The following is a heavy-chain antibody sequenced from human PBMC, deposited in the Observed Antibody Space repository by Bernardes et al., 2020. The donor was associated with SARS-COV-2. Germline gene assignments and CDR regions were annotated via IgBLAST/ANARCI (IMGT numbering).Heavy chain of an antibody. V-gene: IGHV5-51*01. CDR3: ARHPIRGSSGSSLWFDP. J-gene: IGHJ5*02. D-gene: IGHD3-10*01. CDR1: GYSFTSYW. CDR2: IYPGDSDT. Sequence: GESLKISCKGSGYSFTSYWIGWVRQMPGKGLEWMGIIYPGDSDTRYSPSFQGQVTISADKSISTAYLQWSSLKASDTAMYYCARHPIRGSSGSSLWFDPWGQGTLVTVSS.